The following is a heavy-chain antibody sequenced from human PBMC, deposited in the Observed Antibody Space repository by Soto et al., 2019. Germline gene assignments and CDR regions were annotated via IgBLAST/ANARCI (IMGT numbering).Heavy chain of an antibody. CDR2: ISGSGYNT. CDR3: AKEQLVSFDY. CDR1: GFIFSSRA. D-gene: IGHD6-13*01. J-gene: IGHJ4*02. Sequence: PGGSLRLSCAAAGFIFSSRAMSWVRQAPGKGLEWAAGISGSGYNTYYAESVKGRFTISRDNSKNMVYLQVSSLSAEDTAVYYCAKEQLVSFDYWGQGTPVTVSS. V-gene: IGHV3-23*01.